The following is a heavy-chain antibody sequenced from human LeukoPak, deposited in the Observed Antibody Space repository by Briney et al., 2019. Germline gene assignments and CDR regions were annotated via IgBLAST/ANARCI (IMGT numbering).Heavy chain of an antibody. CDR3: ARGVSGSYYY. CDR2: INPSGGST. CDR1: GYTFTSYY. V-gene: IGHV1-46*01. D-gene: IGHD1-26*01. Sequence: ASVKVSCKASGYTFTSYYMHWVRQAPGQGLEWMGIINPSGGSTSYAQKFQGRVTMNRNTSISTAYMELSSLRSEDTAVYYCARGVSGSYYYWGQGTLVTVSS. J-gene: IGHJ4*02.